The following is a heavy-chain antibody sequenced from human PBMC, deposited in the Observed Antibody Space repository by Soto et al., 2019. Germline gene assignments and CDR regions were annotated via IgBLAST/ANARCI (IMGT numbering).Heavy chain of an antibody. Sequence: GGSLRLSCAAIGFSLRSDWMAWVRQIPGKGLEFVANIKEDGSVKNYVDSVKGRFSISRGNDKNSLYLQMNSLRAEDTAVYYCGTDRWGGAFDMWGQGTTVTVSS. D-gene: IGHD3-10*01. J-gene: IGHJ3*02. CDR2: IKEDGSVK. V-gene: IGHV3-7*01. CDR3: GTDRWGGAFDM. CDR1: GFSLRSDW.